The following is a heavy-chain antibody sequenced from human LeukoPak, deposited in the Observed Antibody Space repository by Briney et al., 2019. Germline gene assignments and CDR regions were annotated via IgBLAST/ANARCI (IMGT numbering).Heavy chain of an antibody. V-gene: IGHV4-34*01. CDR1: GGSFSGCY. J-gene: IGHJ3*01. CDR3: ARRGPVVRVRGEIGY. Sequence: SETLSLTCAVYGGSFSGCYWSWLRQPPGKGLEWIGEINHSGGTNYNPSLKSRVTISVDTSKNQFSLKLSSVTAADTAVYYCARRGPVVRVRGEIGYWGQGTVVTVSS. D-gene: IGHD3-10*01. CDR2: INHSGGT.